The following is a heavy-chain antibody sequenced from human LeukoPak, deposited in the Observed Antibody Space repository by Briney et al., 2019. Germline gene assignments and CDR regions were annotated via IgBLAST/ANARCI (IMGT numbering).Heavy chain of an antibody. J-gene: IGHJ4*02. CDR1: GGSVSSGSYY. CDR3: ARGYGHFDY. V-gene: IGHV4-61*01. Sequence: PSETLSLTCTVSGGSVSSGSYYWSWIRQPPGKGLEWIGYIYYSGSTNYNPSLKSRVTISVDTSKNQFSLKLSSVTAADTAVYYCARGYGHFDYWGQGTLVTVSS. CDR2: IYYSGST. D-gene: IGHD2-15*01.